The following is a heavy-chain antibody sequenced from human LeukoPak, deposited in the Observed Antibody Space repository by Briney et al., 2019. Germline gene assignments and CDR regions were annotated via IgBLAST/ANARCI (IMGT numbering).Heavy chain of an antibody. D-gene: IGHD2-2*01. J-gene: IGHJ6*02. V-gene: IGHV3-23*01. Sequence: GGSLRLSCAASGFTFSSYAMSWVRQAPGKGLEWVSAISGSGGSTYYADSVKGRFTISRDNSKNTLYLQMNSLRAEDTAVYYCAKDTPQGRDMVVVPAAIYAPGYYYVMDVWGQGTTVTVSS. CDR2: ISGSGGST. CDR3: AKDTPQGRDMVVVPAAIYAPGYYYVMDV. CDR1: GFTFSSYA.